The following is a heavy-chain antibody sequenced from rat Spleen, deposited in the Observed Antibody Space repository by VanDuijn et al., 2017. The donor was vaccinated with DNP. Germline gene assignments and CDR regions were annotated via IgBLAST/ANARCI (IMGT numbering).Heavy chain of an antibody. Sequence: EVQLVESGGGSVQPGRSLKLSCAASGFTFSDYNMAWVRQAPKKGLEWVATIFYDGSRTYFGDSVKGRFTISRDNAKSTLYLQMDSLRSEDTATYYCATHGLYYDDYYHPYYYGMDAWGQGTSVTVSS. CDR2: IFYDGSRT. V-gene: IGHV5S10*01. J-gene: IGHJ4*01. D-gene: IGHD1-12*03. CDR1: GFTFSDYN. CDR3: ATHGLYYDDYYHPYYYGMDA.